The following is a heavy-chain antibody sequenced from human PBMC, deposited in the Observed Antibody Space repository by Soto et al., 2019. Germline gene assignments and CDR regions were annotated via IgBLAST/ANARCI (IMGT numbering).Heavy chain of an antibody. CDR2: TYYRSKWYN. J-gene: IGHJ3*02. CDR1: GDSVSSNSAA. V-gene: IGHV6-1*01. Sequence: SQTLSLTCVISGDSVSSNSAAWNWIRQSPSRGLEWLGRTYYRSKWYNDYAVSVKSRITINPDTSKNQFSLQLNSVTPEDTAVYYCARGSGTIYRQAFDIWGQGTMVTVSS. CDR3: ARGSGTIYRQAFDI. D-gene: IGHD3-10*01.